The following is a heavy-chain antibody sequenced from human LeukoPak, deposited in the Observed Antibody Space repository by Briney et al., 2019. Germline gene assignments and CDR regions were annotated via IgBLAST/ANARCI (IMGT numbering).Heavy chain of an antibody. Sequence: PGGSLRLSCAASGFTFSRYWMSWVRQAPGKGLELVANIKQDGSARFYGDSVKGRFTVSRDNDKNSLYIQMNSLRAEDTAVYYCARDREGSRDAFDIWGQGTMVTVSS. CDR1: GFTFSRYW. D-gene: IGHD1-26*01. V-gene: IGHV3-7*01. CDR2: IKQDGSAR. CDR3: ARDREGSRDAFDI. J-gene: IGHJ3*02.